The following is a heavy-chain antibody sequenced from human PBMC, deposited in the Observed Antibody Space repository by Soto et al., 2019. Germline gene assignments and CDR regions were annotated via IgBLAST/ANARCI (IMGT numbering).Heavy chain of an antibody. V-gene: IGHV2-5*02. D-gene: IGHD4-17*01. CDR1: GFSVNTSGVG. J-gene: IGHJ6*02. CDR3: ARLTMVAHYSMAF. CDR2: IYWDDDK. Sequence: QITLKESGPTLVNPTQTLTLTCALSGFSVNTSGVGVGWIRQPPGKALEWLALIYWDDDKPYSPSLNSRLTITKDTSKKQVVLTMVNMAPVDTATYYCARLTMVAHYSMAFWGPGTAVTVSS.